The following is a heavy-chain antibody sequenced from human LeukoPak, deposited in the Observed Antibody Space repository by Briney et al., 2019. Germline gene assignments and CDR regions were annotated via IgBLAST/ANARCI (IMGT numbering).Heavy chain of an antibody. CDR2: IKDDGSQK. V-gene: IGHV3-7*03. CDR1: GFTFSGYW. J-gene: IGHJ4*02. CDR3: ARGSGWCDY. Sequence: GGSLRLSCAASGFTFSGYWMTWVRQAPGKGLEWVANIKDDGSQKYYVDSVKGRFTVSRDNAKNSLYLRINSLRAEDTAVYYCARGSGWCDYWGQGTLVTVSS. D-gene: IGHD6-19*01.